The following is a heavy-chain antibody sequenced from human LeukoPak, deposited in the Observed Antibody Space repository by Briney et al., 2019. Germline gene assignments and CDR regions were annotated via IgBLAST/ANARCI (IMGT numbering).Heavy chain of an antibody. V-gene: IGHV3-23*01. D-gene: IGHD5-12*01. J-gene: IGHJ5*02. CDR3: AKCGSRWLHLNWFDP. CDR1: GFTFSSYA. CDR2: ISGSGGST. Sequence: GGSLRLSCAASGFTFSSYAMSWVRQAPGKGLEWVSAISGSGGSTYYADSVKGRFTISRDNSKNTLYLQMNSLRAEDTAVCYCAKCGSRWLHLNWFDPWGQGTLVTVS.